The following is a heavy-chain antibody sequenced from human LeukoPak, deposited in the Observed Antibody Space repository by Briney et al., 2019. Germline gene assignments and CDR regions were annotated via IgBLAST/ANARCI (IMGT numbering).Heavy chain of an antibody. J-gene: IGHJ4*02. Sequence: GGSLRLSCAASGFSFSSYSMNWVRQAPGKGLEWVSYISSGSSTKYYADSVKGRFTISRDNAKNSLYLQMNSLRAEDTAVYYCAKAETGLAAAGHFDYWGQGTLVTVSS. V-gene: IGHV3-48*01. CDR3: AKAETGLAAAGHFDY. D-gene: IGHD6-13*01. CDR1: GFSFSSYS. CDR2: ISSGSSTK.